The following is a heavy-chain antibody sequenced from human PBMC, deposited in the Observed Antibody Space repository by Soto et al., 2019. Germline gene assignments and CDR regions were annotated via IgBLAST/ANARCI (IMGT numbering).Heavy chain of an antibody. D-gene: IGHD2-2*01. CDR1: GGSISSGDYY. J-gene: IGHJ4*02. V-gene: IGHV4-30-4*01. CDR3: ASFSEVVPAAMLV. Sequence: SETLSLTCTVSGGSISSGDYYWSWIRQPPGKGLEWIGYIYYSGSTYYNPSLKSRVTISVDTSKNQFSLKLSSVTAADTAVYYCASFSEVVPAAMLVWGQGTLVTVSS. CDR2: IYYSGST.